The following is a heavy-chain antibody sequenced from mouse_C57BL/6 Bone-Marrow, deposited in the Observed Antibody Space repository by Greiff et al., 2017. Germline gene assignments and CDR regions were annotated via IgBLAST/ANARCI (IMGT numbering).Heavy chain of an antibody. CDR1: GYSFTDYN. CDR2: INPNYGTT. V-gene: IGHV1-39*01. D-gene: IGHD1-1*01. J-gene: IGHJ3*01. CDR3: ARGRIYYGSGFAY. Sequence: EVKLQESGPELVKPGASVKISCKASGYSFTDYNMNWVKQSNGKSLEWIGVINPNYGTTSYNQKFKGKATLTVDQSSSTAYMQLNILTSEDSAVYYCARGRIYYGSGFAYWGQGTLVTVSA.